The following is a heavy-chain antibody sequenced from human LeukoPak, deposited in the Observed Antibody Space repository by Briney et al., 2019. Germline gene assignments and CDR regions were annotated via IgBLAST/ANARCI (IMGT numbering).Heavy chain of an antibody. CDR1: GFTFSSYA. V-gene: IGHV4-34*01. D-gene: IGHD3-3*01. CDR3: ARGLRFLVV. J-gene: IGHJ6*02. Sequence: GSLRLSCAASGFTFSSYAMSWVRQAPGKGLEWIGEINHSGSTNYNPSLKSRVTISVDTSKNQFSLKLSFVTAADTAVYYCARGLRFLVVWGQGTTVTVSS. CDR2: INHSGST.